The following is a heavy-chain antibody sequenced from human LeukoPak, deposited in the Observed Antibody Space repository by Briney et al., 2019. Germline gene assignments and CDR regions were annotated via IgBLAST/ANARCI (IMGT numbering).Heavy chain of an antibody. Sequence: ASVKVSCKASGYTFTSYGISWVRQAPGQGLEWMGWISAYNGNTNYAQKLQGRVTMTTDTSTSTAYMELRSLRSDDTAVYYCARDKEWELRFYYYYGMDVWGQGTTVTVSS. CDR2: ISAYNGNT. V-gene: IGHV1-18*01. CDR3: ARDKEWELRFYYYYGMDV. D-gene: IGHD1-26*01. CDR1: GYTFTSYG. J-gene: IGHJ6*02.